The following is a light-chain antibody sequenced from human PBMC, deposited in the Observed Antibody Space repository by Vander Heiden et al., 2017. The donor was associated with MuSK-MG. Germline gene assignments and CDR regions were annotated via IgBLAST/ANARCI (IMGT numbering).Light chain of an antibody. J-gene: IGLJ3*02. Sequence: QSVLTQPPSASGTPGQRVTISCSGSRSNIGTNTVSWYQQLPGTDPKRLMYSNNGRPSGVPDRFSGSKSGTYASLAVSGLQSEDEADDYCATWDDGLNGFVFGGGTKLTVL. CDR3: ATWDDGLNGFV. CDR2: SNN. V-gene: IGLV1-44*01. CDR1: RSNIGTNT.